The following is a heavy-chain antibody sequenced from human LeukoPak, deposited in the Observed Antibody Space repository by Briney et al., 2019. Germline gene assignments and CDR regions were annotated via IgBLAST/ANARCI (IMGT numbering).Heavy chain of an antibody. D-gene: IGHD5-24*01. V-gene: IGHV3-23*01. CDR1: GFTVSSNY. CDR2: ISGSGGST. CDR3: AKLTRPRWLQLDFDY. J-gene: IGHJ4*02. Sequence: GGSLRLSCAASGFTVSSNYMSWVRQAPGKGLEWVSAISGSGGSTYYADSVKGRFTISRDNSKNTLYLQMNSLRAEDTAVYYCAKLTRPRWLQLDFDYWGQGTLVTVSS.